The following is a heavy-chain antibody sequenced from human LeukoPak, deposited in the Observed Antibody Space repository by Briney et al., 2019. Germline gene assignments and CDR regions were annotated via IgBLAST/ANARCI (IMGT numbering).Heavy chain of an antibody. J-gene: IGHJ4*02. CDR1: GGSISSYY. V-gene: IGHV4-59*12. CDR2: IYYSGST. Sequence: SETLSLTCTVSGGSISSYYWSWIRQPPGKGLEWIGYIYYSGSTNYNPSLKSRVTISVDTSKNQFSLKLSSVTAADTAVYYCARNVLLWFGEEKSQFDYWGQGTLVTVSS. CDR3: ARNVLLWFGEEKSQFDY. D-gene: IGHD3-10*01.